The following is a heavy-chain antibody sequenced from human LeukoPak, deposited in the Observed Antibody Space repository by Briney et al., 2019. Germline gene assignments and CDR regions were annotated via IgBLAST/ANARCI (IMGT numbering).Heavy chain of an antibody. V-gene: IGHV3-30*02. D-gene: IGHD5-12*01. CDR3: AKDGYSGYDGYYFDY. Sequence: QPGGSLRLSCAASGFTFSSYGMHWVRQAPGKGLEWVAFIRYDGSNKYYADSVKGRFAISRDNSKNTLYLQMNSLRAEDTAVYYCAKDGYSGYDGYYFDYWGQGTLVTVSS. CDR1: GFTFSSYG. CDR2: IRYDGSNK. J-gene: IGHJ4*02.